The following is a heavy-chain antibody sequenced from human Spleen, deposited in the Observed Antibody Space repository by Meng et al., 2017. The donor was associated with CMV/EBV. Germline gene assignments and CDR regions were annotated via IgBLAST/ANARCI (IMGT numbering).Heavy chain of an antibody. CDR1: GSTLTSYG. J-gene: IGHJ4*02. Sequence: ASGSTLTSYGLSWVRQAPGQGLEWVGWISDYDGNTHYAQKLQGRVTMTTDTSTSTAYMELRSLRSDDTAVYYCARPDRLWLYYFDYWGQGTLVTVSS. D-gene: IGHD5-18*01. CDR2: ISDYDGNT. V-gene: IGHV1-18*01. CDR3: ARPDRLWLYYFDY.